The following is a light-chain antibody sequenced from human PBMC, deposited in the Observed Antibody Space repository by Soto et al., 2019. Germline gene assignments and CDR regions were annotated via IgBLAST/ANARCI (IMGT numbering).Light chain of an antibody. Sequence: EIVLTQSPGTLSLSPGERATLSCRASQSVSSSYLAWYQQKPGQAPTLLIYGAASRATGIPDGFSGSGSGTNFTLTISRLEPEDYSVYYCQQYGSSLLTFGQGTKVEIK. J-gene: IGKJ1*01. CDR3: QQYGSSLLT. V-gene: IGKV3-20*01. CDR1: QSVSSSY. CDR2: GAA.